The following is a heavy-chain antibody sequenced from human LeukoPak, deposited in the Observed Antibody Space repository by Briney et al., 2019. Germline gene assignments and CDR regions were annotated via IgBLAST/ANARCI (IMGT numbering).Heavy chain of an antibody. J-gene: IGHJ3*02. CDR3: ASAIGYYDSSGYYWGAFDI. Sequence: GASVKVSCKASGYTFTGYYMHWVRQAPGQGLEWMGWMNPNSGNTGYAQKFQGRVTITRNTSISTAYMELSSLRSEDTAVYYCASAIGYYDSSGYYWGAFDIWGQGTMVTVSS. CDR1: GYTFTGYY. V-gene: IGHV1-8*03. D-gene: IGHD3-22*01. CDR2: MNPNSGNT.